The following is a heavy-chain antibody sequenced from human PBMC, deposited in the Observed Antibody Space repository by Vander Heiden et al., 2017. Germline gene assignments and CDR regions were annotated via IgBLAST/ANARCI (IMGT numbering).Heavy chain of an antibody. J-gene: IGHJ4*02. CDR3: GESGIPGAVGY. CDR2: SSADGSTT. D-gene: IGHD6-19*01. CDR1: GFHFNTYA. V-gene: IGHV3-23*01. Sequence: VQPGGSLRLSCAASGFHFNTYAMTWVRQAPGKGLEWVSYSSADGSTTYYADSVKGRFTSSRDNSKSTVDLQMTSLRAEDTARYYCGESGIPGAVGYRGQGTLVTVSS.